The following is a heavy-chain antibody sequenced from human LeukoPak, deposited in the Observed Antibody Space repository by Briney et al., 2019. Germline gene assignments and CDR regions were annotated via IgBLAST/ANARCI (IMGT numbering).Heavy chain of an antibody. Sequence: PSETLSLTCTVSGGSISSSSYYWGWIRQPPGKGLEWIGSIYYSGSTYYNPSLKSRVTISVDTSKNQFSLKLSSVTAADTAVYYCARDLYDYVWGSYRYGSGGFDPWGQGTLVTVSS. CDR3: ARDLYDYVWGSYRYGSGGFDP. V-gene: IGHV4-39*07. CDR1: GGSISSSSYY. J-gene: IGHJ5*02. CDR2: IYYSGST. D-gene: IGHD3-16*02.